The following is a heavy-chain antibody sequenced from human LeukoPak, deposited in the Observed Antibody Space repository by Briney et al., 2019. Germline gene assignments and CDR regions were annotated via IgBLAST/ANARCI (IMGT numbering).Heavy chain of an antibody. CDR2: IREKNDGGTT. J-gene: IGHJ4*02. CDR1: GFPLTKGL. CDR3: NTFATSGAY. D-gene: IGHD5-12*01. V-gene: IGHV3-15*01. Sequence: GGSLRLSCAASGFPLTKGLMQGVREARGEGGEWVGHIREKNDGGTTDYAAPVEGRFIISTDDSKNPLYLQMNSLKTEDTAVYYCNTFATSGAYWGQGTLVTVSS.